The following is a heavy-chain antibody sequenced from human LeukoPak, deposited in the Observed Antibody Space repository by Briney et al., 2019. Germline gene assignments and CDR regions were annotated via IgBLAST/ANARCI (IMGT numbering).Heavy chain of an antibody. Sequence: SETLSLTCAVYGGSFSGYYWSWIRQPPGKGREWIGEINHSGSTNYNPSLKSRVTISVDTSKNQFSLKLSSVTAADTAVYYCGGFGELLGTPVDYWGQGTLVTVSS. J-gene: IGHJ4*02. D-gene: IGHD3-10*01. V-gene: IGHV4-34*01. CDR3: GGFGELLGTPVDY. CDR2: INHSGST. CDR1: GGSFSGYY.